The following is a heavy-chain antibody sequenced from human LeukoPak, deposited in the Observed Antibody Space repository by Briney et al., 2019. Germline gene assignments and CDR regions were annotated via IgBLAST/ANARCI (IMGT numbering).Heavy chain of an antibody. CDR1: GFTFSSYG. CDR2: IWYDGSNK. V-gene: IGHV3-33*01. D-gene: IGHD5-18*01. J-gene: IGHJ6*02. Sequence: GRSLRLSCAASGFTFSSYGMHWVRQAPGKGLEWVAVIWYDGSNKYYADSVKGRFTISRDNSKNTLYLQMNSLRAEDTAVYYCARDHMDTAMVIYYYYGMDVWGQGTTVTVSS. CDR3: ARDHMDTAMVIYYYYGMDV.